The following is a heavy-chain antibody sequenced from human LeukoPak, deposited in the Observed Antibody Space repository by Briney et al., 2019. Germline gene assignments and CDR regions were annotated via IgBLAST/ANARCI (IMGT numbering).Heavy chain of an antibody. CDR1: ADSISSSSFY. CDR2: IYYSGST. CDR3: AREGIVVVVAATYYYYYYMDV. J-gene: IGHJ6*03. D-gene: IGHD2-15*01. V-gene: IGHV4-39*07. Sequence: SETLSLTCTVSADSISSSSFYWGWIRQPPGTGLEWIGNIYYSGSTYYNPSLKSRIIISVDTSKNQFSLKLSSVTAADTAVYYCAREGIVVVVAATYYYYYYMDVWGKGTTVTISS.